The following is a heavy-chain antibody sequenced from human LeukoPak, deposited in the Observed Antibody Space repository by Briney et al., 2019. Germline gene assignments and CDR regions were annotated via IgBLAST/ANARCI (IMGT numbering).Heavy chain of an antibody. CDR2: ISNDERNK. D-gene: IGHD6-6*01. V-gene: IGHV3-30*04. CDR1: GFIFTNFA. Sequence: GRSLRLSCAASGFIFTNFAMHWVRQAPGKGLEWVAVISNDERNKYYADSVKGRFTISRDNAKNTLYLQLNSLRAEDTAVYYCARDSSSSFDYWGQGTLVTVSS. CDR3: ARDSSSSFDY. J-gene: IGHJ4*02.